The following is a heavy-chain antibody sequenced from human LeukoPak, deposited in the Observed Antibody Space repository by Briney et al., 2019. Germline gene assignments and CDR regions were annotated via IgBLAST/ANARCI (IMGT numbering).Heavy chain of an antibody. Sequence: PSQTLSLTCTVSGGSISSGGYYWSWIRQPPGKGLEWIGYIYHSGSTYYNPSLKSRVTISVDTSKNQFSLKLSSVTAADTAVYYCARDRGFWSGDYYYMDVWGKGTTVTVSS. J-gene: IGHJ6*03. CDR2: IYHSGST. D-gene: IGHD3-3*01. CDR1: GGSISSGGYY. CDR3: ARDRGFWSGDYYYMDV. V-gene: IGHV4-30-2*01.